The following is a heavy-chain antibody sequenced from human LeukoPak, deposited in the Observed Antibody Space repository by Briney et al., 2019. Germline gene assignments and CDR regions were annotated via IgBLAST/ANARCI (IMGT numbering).Heavy chain of an antibody. Sequence: GASVKVSCKASGYTFTSYDISWVRQAAGQGLEWMGWMNPNSGNTGYAQKFKGRATLTGNTSISTSYMELYSLRSEDTAVYYCARGLRDSSGREYFQHWGQGTRVTVSS. CDR2: MNPNSGNT. D-gene: IGHD3-22*01. CDR1: GYTFTSYD. V-gene: IGHV1-8*01. J-gene: IGHJ1*01. CDR3: ARGLRDSSGREYFQH.